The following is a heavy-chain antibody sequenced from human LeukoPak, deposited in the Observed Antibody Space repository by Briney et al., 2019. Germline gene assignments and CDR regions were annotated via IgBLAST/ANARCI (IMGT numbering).Heavy chain of an antibody. Sequence: SETLSLTCTVSGGSISSNSYYWGWIRQPPGKGLEWIGNIYYSGSTYYNPSLKSRVTISVDTSKNQFSLKLSSVTAADTAVYYCAREGWELLYRSFDYWGQGTLVTVSS. CDR1: GGSISSNSYY. V-gene: IGHV4-39*07. CDR2: IYYSGST. D-gene: IGHD1-26*01. CDR3: AREGWELLYRSFDY. J-gene: IGHJ4*02.